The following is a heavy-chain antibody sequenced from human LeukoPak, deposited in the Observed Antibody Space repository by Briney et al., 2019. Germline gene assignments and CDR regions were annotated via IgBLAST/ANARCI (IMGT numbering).Heavy chain of an antibody. J-gene: IGHJ4*02. V-gene: IGHV3-7*01. CDR2: IKQDGSEK. CDR1: GFTLSSYW. CDR3: ATTTSAWGGSDY. Sequence: GGSLRLSCAASGFTLSSYWMSWVRQAPGKGLEWVANIKQDGSEKYYVDSVKGRFTISRDNAKNSLYLQMDSLRAEDTAIYYCATTTSAWGGSDYWGQGTLVTASS. D-gene: IGHD2-15*01.